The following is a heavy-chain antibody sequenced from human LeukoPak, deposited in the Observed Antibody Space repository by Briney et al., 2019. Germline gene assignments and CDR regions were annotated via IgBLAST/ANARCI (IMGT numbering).Heavy chain of an antibody. D-gene: IGHD6-6*01. CDR1: GCTFSSYA. V-gene: IGHV3-23*01. CDR2: ISGSGGST. CDR3: ARSSYSSSSSV. J-gene: IGHJ3*01. Sequence: PGGSLRLSCAASGCTFSSYAMTWVRQAPGKGLEWVSGISGSGGSTNYPDSVKGRFTISRDNSKNTLYLQMNSLRAEDTAVYYCARSSYSSSSSVWGQGTMVTVSS.